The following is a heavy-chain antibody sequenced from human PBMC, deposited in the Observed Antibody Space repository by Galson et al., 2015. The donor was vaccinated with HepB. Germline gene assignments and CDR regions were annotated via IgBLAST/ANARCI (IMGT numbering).Heavy chain of an antibody. Sequence: SLRLSCAASGFTVNSKHMTWVRQAPGKGLEWVSAIHIDGRTYFADSVRGRLTISRDNSRNTLYLQMNSLRADDTAVYYCARGGGHDAFDIWGQGTMVTVSS. CDR2: IHIDGRT. CDR3: ARGGGHDAFDI. D-gene: IGHD1-26*01. CDR1: GFTVNSKH. J-gene: IGHJ3*02. V-gene: IGHV3-53*01.